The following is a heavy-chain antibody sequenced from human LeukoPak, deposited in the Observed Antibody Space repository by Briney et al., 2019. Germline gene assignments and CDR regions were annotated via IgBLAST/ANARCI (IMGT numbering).Heavy chain of an antibody. D-gene: IGHD3-3*01. CDR1: GGSISSGGYY. CDR3: ARGHYYDFWSGYYQGWFDP. Sequence: SQTLSLTCTVSGGSISSGGYYWSWIRQHPGKGLEWIGYIYYSGSTYYNPSLKSRVTISVDTSKNQFSLRLSSVTAADTAVYYCARGHYYDFWSGYYQGWFDPWGQGTLVTVSS. V-gene: IGHV4-31*03. CDR2: IYYSGST. J-gene: IGHJ5*02.